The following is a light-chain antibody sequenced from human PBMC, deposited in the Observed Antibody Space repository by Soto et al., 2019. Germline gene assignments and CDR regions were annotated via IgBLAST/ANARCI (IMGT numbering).Light chain of an antibody. Sequence: EIVLTQSTGTLSLSPGERVTLSCRASQSVTSSNLAWYQQKHGQAPSLLTYGASTRATGIPDRFIGSGSGTDFTLTISRLEPEDFAVYYCQQYDTSPLTFGGGTKVEI. J-gene: IGKJ4*01. CDR3: QQYDTSPLT. CDR2: GAS. V-gene: IGKV3-20*01. CDR1: QSVTSSN.